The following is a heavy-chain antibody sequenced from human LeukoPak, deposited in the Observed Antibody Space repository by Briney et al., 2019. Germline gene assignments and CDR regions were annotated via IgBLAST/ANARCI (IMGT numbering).Heavy chain of an antibody. CDR1: GYTFTSYG. V-gene: IGHV1-18*01. J-gene: IGHJ4*02. CDR3: ARFHTVAGHYYFDY. Sequence: ASVKVSCKASGYTFTSYGISWVRQAPGQGLEWMGWISAYNGNTNYAQKLQGRVTMTTDASTSTAYMELRSLRSDDTAVYYCARFHTVAGHYYFDYWGQGTLVIVSS. D-gene: IGHD6-19*01. CDR2: ISAYNGNT.